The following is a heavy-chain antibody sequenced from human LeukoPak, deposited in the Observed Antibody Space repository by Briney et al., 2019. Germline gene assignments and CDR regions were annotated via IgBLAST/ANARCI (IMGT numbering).Heavy chain of an antibody. CDR1: GYTFTHYY. V-gene: IGHV1-46*01. Sequence: ASVKVSCKASGYTFTHYYMHWVRQAPGQGLEWMGIINPSGGRTIYAQKFQGRVTMTRDMSTRTVYMELSSLRSEDTAVYYCARDPKDDTRGNYYFDYWGQGTLVTVSS. CDR3: ARDPKDDTRGNYYFDY. CDR2: INPSGGRT. J-gene: IGHJ4*02. D-gene: IGHD3-22*01.